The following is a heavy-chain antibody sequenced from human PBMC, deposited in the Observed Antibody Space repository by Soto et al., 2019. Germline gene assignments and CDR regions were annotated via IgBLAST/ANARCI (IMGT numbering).Heavy chain of an antibody. CDR1: GFAFRAYG. CDR3: ARVCGGDCAGAFDI. J-gene: IGHJ3*02. V-gene: IGHV3-33*05. D-gene: IGHD2-21*02. Sequence: QVQLVESGGGVVQPGRSLRLSCGASGFAFRAYGIHWVRQAQGKRLEWVATISFDRSAKLYIASMQGRLSISRDNSKNTAYLQMDSLSTEDTAVYHCARVCGGDCAGAFDIWGQGTVVTVSS. CDR2: ISFDRSAK.